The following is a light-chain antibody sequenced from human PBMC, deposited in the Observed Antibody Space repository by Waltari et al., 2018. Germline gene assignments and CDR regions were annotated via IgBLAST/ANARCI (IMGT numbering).Light chain of an antibody. Sequence: QMTPSPSSLPASVGDRIPITCQASQGISNYLNSYQQQPGKAPKVLIYDASNLETGVPSRFSGSGSGTDFTFSISSLQTEDIVTYYCKQYDNLPSFGHGTRLEIK. CDR3: KQYDNLPS. CDR1: QGISNY. J-gene: IGKJ5*01. CDR2: DAS. V-gene: IGKV1-33*01.